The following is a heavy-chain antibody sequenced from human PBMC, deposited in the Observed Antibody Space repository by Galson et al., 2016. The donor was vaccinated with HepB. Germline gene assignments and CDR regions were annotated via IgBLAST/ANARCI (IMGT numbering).Heavy chain of an antibody. CDR2: FDPEDGET. Sequence: SVKVSCKVSGYTLTELSMHWVRQAPGKGLEWMGGFDPEDGETIYAQKFQGRVTMTEDTSTDTASMELSSLRSEDTAVYYCATDSRNYYGMDVWAKGPRSPSP. CDR3: ATDSRNYYGMDV. CDR1: GYTLTELS. J-gene: IGHJ6*02. V-gene: IGHV1-24*01.